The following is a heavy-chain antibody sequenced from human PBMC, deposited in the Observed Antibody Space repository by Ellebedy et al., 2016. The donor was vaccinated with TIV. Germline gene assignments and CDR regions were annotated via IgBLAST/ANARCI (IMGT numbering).Heavy chain of an antibody. CDR1: GFTFSNYG. CDR3: AKDVRYTTGWGGALDI. Sequence: PGGSLRLSCAASGFTFSNYGMHWVRQAPVKGLESVAVISYDGRNKYYADSVNGRFTISRENSKNTLYLQMNSLRGEDTAVYFCAKDVRYTTGWGGALDIWGQGAMVTVSS. V-gene: IGHV3-30*12. J-gene: IGHJ3*02. D-gene: IGHD6-19*01. CDR2: ISYDGRNK.